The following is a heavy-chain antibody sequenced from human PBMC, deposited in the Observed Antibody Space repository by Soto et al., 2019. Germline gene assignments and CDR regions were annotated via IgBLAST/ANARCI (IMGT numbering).Heavy chain of an antibody. CDR1: GYTFTSYY. J-gene: IGHJ6*02. CDR2: INPSGGST. CDR3: ARGGYPIFGVVDYYYYGMDV. Sequence: QVQLVQSGAEVKKPGASVKVSCKASGYTFTSYYMHWVRQAPGQGLEWMGIINPSGGSTSYAQKYQGRVTMTRYTSTSTVYMELSSLRSEDTAVYYCARGGYPIFGVVDYYYYGMDVWGQGTTVTVSS. D-gene: IGHD3-3*01. V-gene: IGHV1-46*01.